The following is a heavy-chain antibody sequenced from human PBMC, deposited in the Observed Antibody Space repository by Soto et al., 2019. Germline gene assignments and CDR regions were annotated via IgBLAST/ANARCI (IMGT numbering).Heavy chain of an antibody. CDR3: ARCASGIVGVFDI. Sequence: SETLSLTCTVSGGSISSYYWSWIRQPPGKGLEWIGYIYYSGSTNYNPSLKSRVTISVDTSKNQFSLKLSSVTAADTAVYYCARCASGIVGVFDIWGQGKMFTVPS. J-gene: IGHJ3*02. CDR2: IYYSGST. CDR1: GGSISSYY. V-gene: IGHV4-59*01. D-gene: IGHD3-16*02.